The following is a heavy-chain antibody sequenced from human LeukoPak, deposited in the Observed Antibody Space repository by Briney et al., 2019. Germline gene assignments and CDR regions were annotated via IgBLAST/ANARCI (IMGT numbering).Heavy chain of an antibody. V-gene: IGHV3-30*02. CDR2: IRYDGSNK. CDR1: GFTFSNYG. D-gene: IGHD1-26*01. J-gene: IGHJ5*02. Sequence: PGGSLRLSCAASGFTFSNYGMSWVRQAPGKGLEWVAFIRYDGSNKYYADSVKGRFTISRDNSKNTLYLQMNSLRAEDTAVYYCAKVKWELRTDWFDPWGQGTLVTVSS. CDR3: AKVKWELRTDWFDP.